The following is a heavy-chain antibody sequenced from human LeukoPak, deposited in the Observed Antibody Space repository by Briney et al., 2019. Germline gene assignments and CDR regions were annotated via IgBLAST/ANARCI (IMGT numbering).Heavy chain of an antibody. J-gene: IGHJ4*02. CDR3: ARGSSSWYEIDY. D-gene: IGHD6-13*01. V-gene: IGHV4-34*01. CDR1: GGSFSGYY. CDR2: INHSGST. Sequence: PSETLSLTCAVYGGSFSGYYWSWIRQPPGKGLEWIGEINHSGSTNYNPSLKSRVTISVDTSKNQFSLKLSSVTAADTAAYYCARGSSSWYEIDYWGQGTLVTVSS.